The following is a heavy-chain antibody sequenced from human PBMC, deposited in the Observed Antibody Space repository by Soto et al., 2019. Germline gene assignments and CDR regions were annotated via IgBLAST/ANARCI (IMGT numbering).Heavy chain of an antibody. CDR3: AKVHEYSHY. V-gene: IGHV3-66*01. J-gene: IGHJ4*02. CDR1: GFTVSSNY. CDR2: IYSGGST. D-gene: IGHD5-18*01. Sequence: TGGSLRLSCTASGFTVSSNYMSWVRQAPGKGLEWVSVIYSGGSTYYADSVKGRFTISRDNSKNTLYLQMNSLRAEDTAVYYCAKVHEYSHYCAQRTSDTVSA.